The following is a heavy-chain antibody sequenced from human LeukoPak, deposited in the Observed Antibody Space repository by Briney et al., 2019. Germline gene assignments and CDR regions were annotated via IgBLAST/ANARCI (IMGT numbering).Heavy chain of an antibody. D-gene: IGHD4-23*01. V-gene: IGHV4-4*07. Sequence: SETLSLTCTVSGGSISSYYWSWIRQPAGEGLEWIGRLHTSGSTHYNPSLKSRVTMSVDTSKNQFSLKLSSVTAADTAVYYCARIAAEVVTPDDYYMDVWGKGTTVTVSS. CDR1: GGSISSYY. CDR2: LHTSGST. J-gene: IGHJ6*03. CDR3: ARIAAEVVTPDDYYMDV.